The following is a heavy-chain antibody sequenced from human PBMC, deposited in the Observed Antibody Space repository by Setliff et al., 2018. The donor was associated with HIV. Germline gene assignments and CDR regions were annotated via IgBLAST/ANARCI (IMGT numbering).Heavy chain of an antibody. CDR1: GGSFSGYS. CDR2: MNHSEH. Sequence: SETLSLTCAVYGGSFSGYSWTWIRQSPGKGLEWIGEMNHSEHYYNPTLKSRVTISMDTSKNQFSLELSSVTDADTALYYCARTITTFGVIGRGGRMDVWGKGTTVTVSS. J-gene: IGHJ6*04. V-gene: IGHV4-34*01. D-gene: IGHD3-3*01. CDR3: ARTITTFGVIGRGGRMDV.